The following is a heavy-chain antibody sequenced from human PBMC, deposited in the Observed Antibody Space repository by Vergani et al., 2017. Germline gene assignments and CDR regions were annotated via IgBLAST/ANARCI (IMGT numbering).Heavy chain of an antibody. CDR1: GYTFTSYD. V-gene: IGHV1-8*01. CDR3: ARGLINYDSSGYYFDY. J-gene: IGHJ4*02. D-gene: IGHD3-22*01. CDR2: MNPNSGNT. Sequence: QVQLVQSGAEVKKPGASVKVSCKASGYTFTSYDINWVRQATGQGLEWMGWMNPNSGNTGYAQKFQGRVTMTRNTSISTAYMELSSLRAEDTAVYYCARGLINYDSSGYYFDYWGQGTLVTVSS.